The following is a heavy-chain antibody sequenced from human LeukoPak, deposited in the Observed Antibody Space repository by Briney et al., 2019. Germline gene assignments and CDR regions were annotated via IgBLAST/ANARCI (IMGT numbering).Heavy chain of an antibody. Sequence: GGSLRLSCAASGFTFDDYAMHWVRQPPGKGLEWVSGISWNSGSIDYADSVKGRFTISRDNAKNSLYLQMNSLRVEDTAFYYCAKDNRRHYTSGPNPDSLHWGQGALVTVSS. J-gene: IGHJ4*02. V-gene: IGHV3-9*01. CDR3: AKDNRRHYTSGPNPDSLH. D-gene: IGHD6-19*01. CDR1: GFTFDDYA. CDR2: ISWNSGSI.